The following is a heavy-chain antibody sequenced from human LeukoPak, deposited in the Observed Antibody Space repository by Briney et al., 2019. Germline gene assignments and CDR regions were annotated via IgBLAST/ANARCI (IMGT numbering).Heavy chain of an antibody. J-gene: IGHJ4*02. CDR3: ARGGDYGDLRYFDY. V-gene: IGHV4-59*01. D-gene: IGHD4-17*01. Sequence: SETLSLTCTVSGGSINNYYWSWIRQPPGKGLEWIGYIHYRGSTNYNPSLKSRVTFSVDTSKNQFSLKLNSVTAADTAVYYCARGGDYGDLRYFDYWGQGTLVTVSS. CDR1: GGSINNYY. CDR2: IHYRGST.